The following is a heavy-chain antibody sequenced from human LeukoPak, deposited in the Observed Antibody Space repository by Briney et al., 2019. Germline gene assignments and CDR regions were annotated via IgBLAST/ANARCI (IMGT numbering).Heavy chain of an antibody. D-gene: IGHD1-1*01. CDR2: ISRGSHTI. V-gene: IGHV3-48*04. J-gene: IGHJ4*02. CDR3: SRETTSGY. Sequence: GGSLRLSCAASGFSFSGYSMNWVRQPRGQGLEWISYISRGSHTIYYADSVRGRFTISRDDAKNSLYLQMNSLRAEDTGIYYCSRETTSGYWGQGTLVTVSS. CDR1: GFSFSGYS.